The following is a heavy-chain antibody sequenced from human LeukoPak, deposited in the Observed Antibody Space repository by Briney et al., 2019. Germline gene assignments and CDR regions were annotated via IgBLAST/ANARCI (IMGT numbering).Heavy chain of an antibody. CDR2: IYSGGST. J-gene: IGHJ5*02. Sequence: GGSLRLSCEASGFTVSSNDMSWVRQAPGKGLEWVSVIYSGGSTDYTDSVMGRFTISRDNSKNTLYLQMNSLRAEDTAVYFCARGPRGFDPWGQGDLVTVSS. V-gene: IGHV3-53*01. CDR3: ARGPRGFDP. CDR1: GFTVSSND.